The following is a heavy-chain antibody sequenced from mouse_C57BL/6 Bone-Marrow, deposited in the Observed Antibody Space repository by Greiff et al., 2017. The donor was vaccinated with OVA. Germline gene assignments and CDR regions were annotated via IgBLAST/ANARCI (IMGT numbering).Heavy chain of an antibody. J-gene: IGHJ2*01. CDR3: ARDRENYRGYFDY. CDR1: GYSITSGYY. Sequence: EVQLQESGPGLVKPSQSLSLTCSVTGYSITSGYYWNWIRQFPGNKLEWMGYISYDGSNNYNPSLKNRISITRDTSTNQFFLKLNSMTTDDTATYYCARDRENYRGYFDYWGQGTTLTVSS. D-gene: IGHD1-1*02. V-gene: IGHV3-6*01. CDR2: ISYDGSN.